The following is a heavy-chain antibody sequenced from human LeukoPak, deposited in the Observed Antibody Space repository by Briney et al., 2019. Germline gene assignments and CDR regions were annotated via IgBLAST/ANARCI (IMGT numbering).Heavy chain of an antibody. D-gene: IGHD6-13*01. CDR2: ISYSGST. Sequence: SETLSLTCTVSAGSISNYYWSWIRQPPGKGLEWIGYISYSGSTNYNPSLKSRVTISVDTSKNQFSLKLSSVTAADTAVYYCARLGPAAGTSFDDWGQGTLVTVSS. V-gene: IGHV4-59*08. CDR1: AGSISNYY. J-gene: IGHJ4*02. CDR3: ARLGPAAGTSFDD.